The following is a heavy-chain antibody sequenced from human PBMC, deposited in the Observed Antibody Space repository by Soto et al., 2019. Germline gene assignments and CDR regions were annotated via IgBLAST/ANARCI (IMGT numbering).Heavy chain of an antibody. Sequence: QVQLVQSGAEEKKPGASVKVSRKASGYTFSSYAMHWVRQAPGQRLEWMGWINAGNGNTKYSQEFQGRITITGDTSASTAYMELSSLRSEDTAVYYCARGGPPIDFWGQGTLVTVSS. J-gene: IGHJ4*02. CDR2: INAGNGNT. CDR3: ARGGPPIDF. D-gene: IGHD3-10*01. V-gene: IGHV1-3*05. CDR1: GYTFSSYA.